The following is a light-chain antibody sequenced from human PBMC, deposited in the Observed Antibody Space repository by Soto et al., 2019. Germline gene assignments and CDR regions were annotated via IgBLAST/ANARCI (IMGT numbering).Light chain of an antibody. CDR3: QQSFSSPPWT. J-gene: IGKJ1*01. CDR2: AAS. V-gene: IGKV1-39*01. Sequence: IQLTQSPSSLSASVGDSVTITYRASQSISSWLAWYQQKPGKAPNLLIYAASSLHSGVPSRFSGSGSGTDFTLTISSLQPEDFATYYCQQSFSSPPWTFGQGTKVDI. CDR1: QSISSW.